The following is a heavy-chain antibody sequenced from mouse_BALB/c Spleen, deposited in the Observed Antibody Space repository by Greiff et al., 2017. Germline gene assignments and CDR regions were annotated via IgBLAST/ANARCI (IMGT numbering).Heavy chain of an antibody. J-gene: IGHJ4*01. Sequence: EVQGVESGGGLVKPGGSLKLSCAASGFTFSSYAMSWVRQTPEKRLEWVASISSGGSTYYPDSVKGRFTISRDNARNILYLQMSSLRSEDTAMYYCARGRYYGSSYAMDYWGQGTSVTVSS. CDR3: ARGRYYGSSYAMDY. CDR1: GFTFSSYA. V-gene: IGHV5-6-5*01. D-gene: IGHD1-1*01. CDR2: ISSGGST.